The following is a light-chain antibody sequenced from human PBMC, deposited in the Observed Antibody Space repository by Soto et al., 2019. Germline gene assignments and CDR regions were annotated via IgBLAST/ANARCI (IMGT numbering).Light chain of an antibody. Sequence: QSVLTQPPSVSGAPGQRVTISCTGSSSNIGAGYDVHWYQQLPGTAPKLLIYGDNNRPSGVPDRFSGSKSGTSASLAITGLQSDDEADYNCQSYDSSLSAWVFGGGTKVTVL. CDR2: GDN. V-gene: IGLV1-40*01. CDR3: QSYDSSLSAWV. J-gene: IGLJ3*02. CDR1: SSNIGAGYD.